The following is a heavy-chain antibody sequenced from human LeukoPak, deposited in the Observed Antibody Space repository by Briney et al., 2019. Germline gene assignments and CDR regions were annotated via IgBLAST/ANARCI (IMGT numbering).Heavy chain of an antibody. D-gene: IGHD1-14*01. CDR1: GFTFSDYY. CDR2: ISSSSSCT. J-gene: IGHJ4*02. Sequence: GGSLRLSCAASGFTFSDYYMSWIRQAPGKGLEWVSYISSSSSCTNYADSVKGRFTISRDNAKNSLYLQMNSLRAEDTAVYYCAGGANHPWFDYWGQGALVTVSS. V-gene: IGHV3-11*06. CDR3: AGGANHPWFDY.